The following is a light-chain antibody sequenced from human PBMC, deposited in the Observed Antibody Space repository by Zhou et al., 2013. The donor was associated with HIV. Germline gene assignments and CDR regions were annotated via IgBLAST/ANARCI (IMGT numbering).Light chain of an antibody. CDR3: QKYNSAPRT. CDR1: QGIDNY. J-gene: IGKJ1*01. Sequence: DIQMTQSPSSLSASIGDRITITCRASQGIDNYLAWYQQKPGKVPKLLIYAASTLQSGSHLGSVAVDLGQISLSPSTACSLKILQLITSQKYNSAPRTFGQGTKGGNQT. CDR2: AAS. V-gene: IGKV1-27*01.